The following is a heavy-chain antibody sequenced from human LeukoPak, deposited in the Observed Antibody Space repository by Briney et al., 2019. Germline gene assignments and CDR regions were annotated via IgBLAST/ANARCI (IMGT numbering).Heavy chain of an antibody. Sequence: PGGSLRLSCAASGFTFSSYAMSWVRQAPGKGLEWVSAISGSGGSTYYADSVKGRFTISRDNSKNTLYLQMNSLRAEDTAVYYCAKVQGYDSSGYYFDYWGQGTLVTVSS. CDR2: ISGSGGST. D-gene: IGHD3-22*01. CDR1: GFTFSSYA. J-gene: IGHJ4*02. V-gene: IGHV3-23*01. CDR3: AKVQGYDSSGYYFDY.